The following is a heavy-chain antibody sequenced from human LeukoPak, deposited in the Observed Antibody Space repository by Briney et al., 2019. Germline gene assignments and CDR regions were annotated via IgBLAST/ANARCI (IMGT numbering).Heavy chain of an antibody. V-gene: IGHV3-30*04. Sequence: GGSLRLSCAASGFTFSSYAMHWVRQAPGKGLEWVAVISYDGSNKYYADSVKGRFTISRDNSKNTLYLQMNSLRAEDTAVYYCAKNYYDSSGYTAYWDYGMDVWGQGTTVTVSS. CDR2: ISYDGSNK. D-gene: IGHD3-22*01. CDR3: AKNYYDSSGYTAYWDYGMDV. J-gene: IGHJ6*02. CDR1: GFTFSSYA.